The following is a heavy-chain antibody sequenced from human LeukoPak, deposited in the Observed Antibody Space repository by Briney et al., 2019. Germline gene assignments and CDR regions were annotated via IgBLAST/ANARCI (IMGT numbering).Heavy chain of an antibody. CDR3: ARGLYYYDSSGYFPTYYFDY. Sequence: SETLSLTCTVSGGSISSSSYYWGWIRQPPGKGLEWIGSIYYSGSTYYNPSLKSRVTISVDTSKNQFSLKLSSVTAADTAVYYCARGLYYYDSSGYFPTYYFDYWGQGTLVTVSS. J-gene: IGHJ4*02. V-gene: IGHV4-39*07. CDR1: GGSISSSSYY. D-gene: IGHD3-22*01. CDR2: IYYSGST.